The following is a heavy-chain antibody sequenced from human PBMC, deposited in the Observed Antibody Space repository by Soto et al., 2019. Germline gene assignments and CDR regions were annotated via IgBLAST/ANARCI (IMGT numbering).Heavy chain of an antibody. CDR1: GFVFSSYS. CDR2: ISGSADVT. J-gene: IGHJ4*02. D-gene: IGHD1-26*01. Sequence: GGSLRLSCAASGFVFSSYSMHWVRQAPGKGLEYVSAISGSADVTYYANSVKGRFTISRDNSKNTLYLQMGSLRDEDMAMYFCARAPSGSYPDHWAQGTLVTVSS. V-gene: IGHV3-64*01. CDR3: ARAPSGSYPDH.